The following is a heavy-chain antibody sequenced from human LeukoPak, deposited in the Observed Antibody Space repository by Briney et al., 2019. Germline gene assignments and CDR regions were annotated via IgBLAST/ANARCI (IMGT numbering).Heavy chain of an antibody. CDR3: ARDLDIVVVAAAVRHYGLDV. D-gene: IGHD2-15*01. V-gene: IGHV1-18*01. CDR2: ISPYNGNT. J-gene: IGHJ6*02. CDR1: GYTFTNYG. Sequence: GASVKVSCKASGYTFTNYGISWVRQAPGHGLEWMRWISPYNGNTNYAQKLQGRVTMTTETSTTTAYMELRSLRSDDTAVYYCARDLDIVVVAAAVRHYGLDVWGQGTTVTVSS.